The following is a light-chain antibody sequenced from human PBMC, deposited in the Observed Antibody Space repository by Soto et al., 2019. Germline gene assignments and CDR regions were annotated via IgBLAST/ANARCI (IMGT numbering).Light chain of an antibody. J-gene: IGKJ1*01. CDR1: QRIGVW. V-gene: IGKV1-5*03. Sequence: DILLTQSPSTLSASVGDRVTITCRASQRIGVWLTWYQQKPGKAPKFLIYKTSTLESGVPSRFSGSGSGTEFPLTISSLQPDDFATYHCQYYDNYSWTFGQGTKVEIK. CDR3: QYYDNYSWT. CDR2: KTS.